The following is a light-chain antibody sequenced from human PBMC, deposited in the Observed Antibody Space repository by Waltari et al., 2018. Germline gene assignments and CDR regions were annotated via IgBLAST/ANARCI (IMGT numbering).Light chain of an antibody. Sequence: VLTQSPDTLSLSPGERATLSCRASQSVSTPFFLWYQQKPGQAPRLLIFATSSRATGIPDRFSGGGSGTDFTLPISVLGPEVFAFYYCQRYGPFPATFGGGTKVEIK. CDR3: QRYGPFPAT. CDR1: QSVSTPF. J-gene: IGKJ4*01. CDR2: ATS. V-gene: IGKV3-20*01.